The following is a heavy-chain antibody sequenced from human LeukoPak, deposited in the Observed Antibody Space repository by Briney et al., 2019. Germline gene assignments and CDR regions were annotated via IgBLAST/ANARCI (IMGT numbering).Heavy chain of an antibody. Sequence: PSETLSLSCTVSGGSISSYYWSWIRQPPGKGLEWIGYIYYSGSTNYNPSLKSRVTISVDTSKNQFSLKLSSVTAADTAVFYCARETSQKGTHYMDVWGKGTTVTISS. CDR2: IYYSGST. CDR1: GGSISSYY. V-gene: IGHV4-59*01. D-gene: IGHD3-10*01. CDR3: ARETSQKGTHYMDV. J-gene: IGHJ6*03.